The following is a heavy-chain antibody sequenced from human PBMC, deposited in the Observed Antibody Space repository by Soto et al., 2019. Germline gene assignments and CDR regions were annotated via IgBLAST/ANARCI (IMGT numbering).Heavy chain of an antibody. CDR2: IYYSGST. J-gene: IGHJ4*02. Sequence: QVQLQESGPGLVKPSQTLSLTCTVSGGSISSGGYYWSWIRQHPGKGLEWIGYIYYSGSTYYNPSLXGXXTISVDTSKNQFSLKLSSVTAADTAVYYCARGGSSSQYFDSWGQGTLVTVSS. D-gene: IGHD6-13*01. V-gene: IGHV4-31*03. CDR3: ARGGSSSQYFDS. CDR1: GGSISSGGYY.